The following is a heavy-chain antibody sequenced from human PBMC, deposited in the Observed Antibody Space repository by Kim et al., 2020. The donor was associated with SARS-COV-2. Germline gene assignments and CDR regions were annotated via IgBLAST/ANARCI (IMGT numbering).Heavy chain of an antibody. CDR2: IRGSAGST. D-gene: IGHD7-27*01. CDR3: AKVRARPLGYYYYGMDG. Sequence: LKGVSAIRGSAGSTDNAETVKGRFTITRDKPKNTLYLQMNSRRAEDKAVYYCAKVRARPLGYYYYGMDGWGQGTTVTVSS. V-gene: IGHV3-23*01. J-gene: IGHJ6*02.